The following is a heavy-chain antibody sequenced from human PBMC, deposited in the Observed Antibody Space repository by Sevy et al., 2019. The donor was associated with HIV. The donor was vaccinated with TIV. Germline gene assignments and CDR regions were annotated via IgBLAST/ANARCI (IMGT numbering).Heavy chain of an antibody. CDR1: GFTFSSYA. CDR2: ISYDGSNK. D-gene: IGHD3-10*01. CDR3: ARSSLHPLWFGEFFFDY. J-gene: IGHJ4*02. V-gene: IGHV3-30-3*01. Sequence: GGSLRLSCAASGFTFSSYAMHRVRQAPGKGLEWVAVISYDGSNKYYADSVKGRFTISRDNSKNTLYLQMNSLRAEDTAVYYCARSSLHPLWFGEFFFDYWGQGTLVTVSS.